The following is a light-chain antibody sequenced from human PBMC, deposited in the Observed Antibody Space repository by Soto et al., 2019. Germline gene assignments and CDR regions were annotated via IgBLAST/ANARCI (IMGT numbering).Light chain of an antibody. CDR3: QNYNSAPHT. V-gene: IGKV1-27*01. CDR1: QGISSY. J-gene: IGKJ2*01. Sequence: DIQMTQSPSSLSASVGDRVTISCRASQGISSYLAWYQQKPGKIPKLLIYAASTLPSGIPSRFSGSGSGTDFTLTISSLQPEDVAIYYCQNYNSAPHTFGQGTKLEIK. CDR2: AAS.